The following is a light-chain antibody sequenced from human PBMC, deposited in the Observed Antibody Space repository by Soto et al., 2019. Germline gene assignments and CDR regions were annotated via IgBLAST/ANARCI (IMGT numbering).Light chain of an antibody. CDR2: RNN. CDR1: SSNIGSNY. J-gene: IGLJ2*01. V-gene: IGLV1-47*01. CDR3: AAWDDSLSAVV. Sequence: QLVLTQPPSASRTPGQRVTIACSGSSSNIGSNYVYWYQQLPGTAPKLLIYRNNQRPSGVPDRFSGSKSGTSASLAISGLRSEDDADYYCAAWDDSLSAVVFGGGTKLTVL.